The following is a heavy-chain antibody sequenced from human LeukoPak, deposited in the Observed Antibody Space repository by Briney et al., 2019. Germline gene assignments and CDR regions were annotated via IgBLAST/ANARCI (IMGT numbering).Heavy chain of an antibody. V-gene: IGHV5-51*01. Sequence: GESLKISCKGSGYSFTSYWIGWVRQMPGKGLEWMGIIYPGDSDTRYSPSFQGQVTISADKSISTAYLQWSSLKASDTAMYYCARQDPRGDSSGPTDAFDIWGQGTMVTVSS. J-gene: IGHJ3*02. D-gene: IGHD3-22*01. CDR2: IYPGDSDT. CDR3: ARQDPRGDSSGPTDAFDI. CDR1: GYSFTSYW.